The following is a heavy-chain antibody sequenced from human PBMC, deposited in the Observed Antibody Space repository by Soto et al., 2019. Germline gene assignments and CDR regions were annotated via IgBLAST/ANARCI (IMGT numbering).Heavy chain of an antibody. D-gene: IGHD6-13*01. CDR2: ISAYNGNT. Sequence: ASVKVSCKASGYTFTSYGISWVRQAPGQGLEWMGWISAYNGNTNYAQKLQGRVTMTTDTSTSTAYMELRSLRSDDTAVYYCARVIDVAAAGPVPKTSYYYYGMDVWGQGTTVTVSS. CDR1: GYTFTSYG. CDR3: ARVIDVAAAGPVPKTSYYYYGMDV. J-gene: IGHJ6*02. V-gene: IGHV1-18*01.